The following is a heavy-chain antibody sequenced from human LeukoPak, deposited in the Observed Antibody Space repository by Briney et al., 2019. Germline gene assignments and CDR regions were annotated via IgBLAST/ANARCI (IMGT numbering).Heavy chain of an antibody. V-gene: IGHV3-23*01. CDR3: EKGLMEYFQH. Sequence: PGGSLRLSFSASGFTFSNDARSWVRQAPGKGLEWVSVISGSGDSTYYADSVKGRFTISRDNSKNRLYLQMNRLRAEDTAAYYREKGLMEYFQHWGQGTLVTVSS. CDR2: ISGSGDST. J-gene: IGHJ1*01. CDR1: GFTFSNDA. D-gene: IGHD3-16*01.